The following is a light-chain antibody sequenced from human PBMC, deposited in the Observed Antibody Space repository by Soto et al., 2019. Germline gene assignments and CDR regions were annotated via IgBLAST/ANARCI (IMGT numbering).Light chain of an antibody. CDR2: SNI. V-gene: IGLV1-44*01. Sequence: QSVLTQPLSASGTPGQRGTISCSGGSSNIATNTVTWYQHLPGAAPKLLIYSNILRPSGVPDRFAGSKSGTSASLAISGLQSYDEADYFCAALDDSLNVYVFGSGTKLTVL. CDR1: SSNIATNT. J-gene: IGLJ1*01. CDR3: AALDDSLNVYV.